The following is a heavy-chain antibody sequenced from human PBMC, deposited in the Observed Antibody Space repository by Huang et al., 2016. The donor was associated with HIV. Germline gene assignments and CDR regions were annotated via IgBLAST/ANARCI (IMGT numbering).Heavy chain of an antibody. D-gene: IGHD3-10*01. CDR1: GYNFARYW. CDR2: ISPGDSYT. J-gene: IGHJ4*02. V-gene: IGHV5-51*01. Sequence: EVHLVQSGAEVKEPGESLKISCQASGYNFARYWIGWVRQMPGKGLVGMVVISPGDSYTRYDPSFQGHVTISADQSINTAYLQWSSLKASDTAIYFCARQGLWLPPTDPFDYWGQGTPVTVSA. CDR3: ARQGLWLPPTDPFDY.